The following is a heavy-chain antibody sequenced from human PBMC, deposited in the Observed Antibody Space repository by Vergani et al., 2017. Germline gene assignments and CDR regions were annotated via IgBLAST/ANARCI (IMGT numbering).Heavy chain of an antibody. Sequence: QVQLQESGPGLVKASQTLSLTCSVSNDSVSNTFYYWGWILQTPGKGLEWIGYIYYSGTTYYNPSLESRLTISLDTSENHLSLKLTSVTAADTAVYYCARQKDYYMDVWGKGATVTVS. CDR2: IYYSGTT. V-gene: IGHV4-30-4*08. CDR3: ARQKDYYMDV. CDR1: NDSVSNTFYY. J-gene: IGHJ6*03.